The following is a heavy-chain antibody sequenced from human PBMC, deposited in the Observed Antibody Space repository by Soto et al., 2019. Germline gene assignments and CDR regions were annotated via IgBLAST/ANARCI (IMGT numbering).Heavy chain of an antibody. CDR2: IYYSGST. D-gene: IGHD6-13*01. CDR3: ARATGLAAAGKGSSVGWYYYYGMDV. V-gene: IGHV4-31*03. CDR1: GGSISSGGYY. J-gene: IGHJ6*02. Sequence: QVQLQESGPGLVKPSQTLSLTCTVSGGSISSGGYYWSWIRQHPGKGLEWIGYIYYSGSTYYNPSRKSRVTISVDTSKNQFALKLSSVTAADTAVYYCARATGLAAAGKGSSVGWYYYYGMDVWGQGTTVTVSS.